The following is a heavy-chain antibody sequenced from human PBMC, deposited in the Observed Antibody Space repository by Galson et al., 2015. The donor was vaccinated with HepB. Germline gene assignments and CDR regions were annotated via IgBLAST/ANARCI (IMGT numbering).Heavy chain of an antibody. Sequence: PALVKPTQTLTLTCTFSGFSLSASGMRVSWIRQPPGKALEWLARIDWDDDKFYSTSLKTRLTISKDTSKNQVVLTMTNMDPVDTATYYCARGYCSGGICWFDPWGQGTLVTVSS. D-gene: IGHD2-15*01. CDR1: GFSLSASGMR. CDR2: IDWDDDK. CDR3: ARGYCSGGICWFDP. J-gene: IGHJ5*02. V-gene: IGHV2-70*04.